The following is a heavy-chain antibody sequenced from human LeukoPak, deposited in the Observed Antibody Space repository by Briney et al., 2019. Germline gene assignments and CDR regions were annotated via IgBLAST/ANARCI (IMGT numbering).Heavy chain of an antibody. J-gene: IGHJ4*02. CDR3: AKDLGVAGMENFDH. CDR1: GFTFSSFA. V-gene: IGHV3-23*01. CDR2: ISADGKST. D-gene: IGHD6-19*01. Sequence: GGSLRLSCAASGFTFSSFAMTWVRQAPGSGLEWVSTISADGKSTYYADSAKGRFTISRDNSRNALNLQMNSLRAEDTAAYYCAKDLGVAGMENFDHWGQGTLVTVSS.